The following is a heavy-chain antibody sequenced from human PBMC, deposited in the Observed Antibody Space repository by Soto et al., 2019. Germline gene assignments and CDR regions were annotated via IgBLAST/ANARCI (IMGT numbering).Heavy chain of an antibody. CDR2: IYYSGST. CDR1: GGSISSYY. J-gene: IGHJ4*02. D-gene: IGHD6-13*01. Sequence: SETLSLTCTGSGGSISSYYWSWIRQPPGKGLEWIGYIYYSGSTNYNPSLKSRVTISVDTSKNQFSLKLSSVTAADTAVYYCARVEQQLGYLDYWGQGTLVTVSS. CDR3: ARVEQQLGYLDY. V-gene: IGHV4-59*01.